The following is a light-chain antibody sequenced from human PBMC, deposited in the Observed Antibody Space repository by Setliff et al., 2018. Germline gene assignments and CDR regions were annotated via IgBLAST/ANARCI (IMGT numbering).Light chain of an antibody. CDR2: DVS. V-gene: IGLV2-14*03. J-gene: IGLJ3*02. Sequence: ALTQPASVSGSPGQSITISWTGTSSDVGGYNYVSWYQQHPGKAPKLMIYDVSNRPAGVSNRFSGSKSGNTASLTISGLQAEDEADYYCSSYTSSSTWVFGGGTKVTVL. CDR1: SSDVGGYNY. CDR3: SSYTSSSTWV.